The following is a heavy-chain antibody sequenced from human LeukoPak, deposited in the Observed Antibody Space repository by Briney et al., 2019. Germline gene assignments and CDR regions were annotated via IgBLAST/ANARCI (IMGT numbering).Heavy chain of an antibody. Sequence: ESLKISCEGSGYDFANFWIGWVRQMPGKGLEWMGVIYPADSDVRYSPSFQGQVTISADKSISTAYLQWSSLKASDTAMYYCARHFRGSSTTCCGYWGQGTLVTVSS. CDR1: GYDFANFW. J-gene: IGHJ4*02. CDR2: IYPADSDV. D-gene: IGHD2-2*01. CDR3: ARHFRGSSTTCCGY. V-gene: IGHV5-51*01.